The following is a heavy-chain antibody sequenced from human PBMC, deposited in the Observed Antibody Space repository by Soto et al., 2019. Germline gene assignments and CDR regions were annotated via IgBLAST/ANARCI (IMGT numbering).Heavy chain of an antibody. V-gene: IGHV3-30*18. J-gene: IGHJ6*02. D-gene: IGHD3-16*01. CDR3: AKLALGDSHYYGMDV. CDR1: GFTFSSYG. CDR2: MSYDGSKK. Sequence: QVQLVESGGGVVQPGRSLRLACAASGFTFSSYGMHWVRQAPGKGLEWVALMSYDGSKKYYADSVKGRFTISRDKSKNTLYLQMNSLRAEDTAIYYCAKLALGDSHYYGMDVWGQGTTVTVSS.